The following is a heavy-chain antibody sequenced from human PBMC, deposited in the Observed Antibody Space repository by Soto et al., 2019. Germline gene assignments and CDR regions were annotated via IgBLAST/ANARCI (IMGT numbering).Heavy chain of an antibody. CDR2: INPSGGST. D-gene: IGHD3-3*01. CDR3: ARDQGITTFGVYSMYYYGMDV. Sequence: ASVKLSCKASGYTFTSYYMHWVRQAPRQGLEWMGIINPSGGSTSYAQKFQGRVTMTRDTSTSTVYMELSSLRSDDTAVYYCARDQGITTFGVYSMYYYGMDVWGQGTTVTVSS. V-gene: IGHV1-46*01. J-gene: IGHJ6*02. CDR1: GYTFTSYY.